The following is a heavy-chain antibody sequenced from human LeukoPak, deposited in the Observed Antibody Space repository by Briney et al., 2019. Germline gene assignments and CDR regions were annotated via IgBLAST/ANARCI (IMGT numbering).Heavy chain of an antibody. V-gene: IGHV4-59*01. D-gene: IGHD3-3*01. J-gene: IGHJ6*03. CDR2: THSSGST. CDR1: GASISMYS. Sequence: SETLSLTCPVSGASISMYSSSWIRQPPGKGLEWKGYTHSSGSTNYNPSLKSRVSISVDTSKNQFSLKPSSVTAADTAVYYCARGKVADFWSGYPYYYYYMDVWGKGTTVTVSS. CDR3: ARGKVADFWSGYPYYYYYMDV.